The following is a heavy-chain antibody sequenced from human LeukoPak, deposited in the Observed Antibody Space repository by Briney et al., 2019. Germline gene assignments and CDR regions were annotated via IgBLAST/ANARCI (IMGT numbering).Heavy chain of an antibody. CDR3: AKGLAVAGHFDY. CDR1: GFTFSSHA. Sequence: GSLRLSCAASGFTFSSHAMSWVRQAPGKGLEGVPAISGRGGSTYYADSVKGRFTISRDKSKNTLYLQMNSLRAEDTAVYYCAKGLAVAGHFDYWGQGALVTFSS. D-gene: IGHD6-19*01. V-gene: IGHV3-23*01. CDR2: ISGRGGST. J-gene: IGHJ4*02.